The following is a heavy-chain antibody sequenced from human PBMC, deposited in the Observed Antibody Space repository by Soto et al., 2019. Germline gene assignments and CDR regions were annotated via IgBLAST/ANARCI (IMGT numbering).Heavy chain of an antibody. CDR1: GGSMSSSTYY. CDR2: MDYSGRA. Sequence: QVPLQESGPGLVKPSETLSLNCTVFGGSMSSSTYYWGWIRQPPGKGLEWIGGMDYSGRAYYNPCRESRATISVDTSKNKFSQKLSSVPATDTAVYYYTTHKRITVVGVAPIRGIFDYWGQGDLVTVS. D-gene: IGHD3-3*01. V-gene: IGHV4-39*01. J-gene: IGHJ4*02. CDR3: TTHKRITVVGVAPIRGIFDY.